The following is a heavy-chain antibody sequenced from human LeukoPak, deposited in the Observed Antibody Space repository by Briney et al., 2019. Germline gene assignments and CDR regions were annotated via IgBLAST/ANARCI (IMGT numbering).Heavy chain of an antibody. V-gene: IGHV3-21*01. CDR2: ISSSSTYI. D-gene: IGHD1-1*01. J-gene: IGHJ4*02. CDR1: GXTFSSYS. Sequence: PGGSLRLSCAASGXTFSSYSMNWARQVSGKGREWVSYISSSSTYINYADSVKGRFTISRDNAKNSLYLEMNSLRAEDTAVYHCVRGAGTSYFDYWGQGTLVTVSS. CDR3: VRGAGTSYFDY.